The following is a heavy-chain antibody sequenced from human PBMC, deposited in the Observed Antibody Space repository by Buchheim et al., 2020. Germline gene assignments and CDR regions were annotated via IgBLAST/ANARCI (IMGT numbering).Heavy chain of an antibody. Sequence: HVQLQASGPGLVAPSETQSLTCTVSGGSISRYYWSWIRQHPGKGLEWIGYNYYLGSASYNPSLKSRVAISVDTAKNQFSLRLSSVNPADTAVHYCARVFSSGGVIRFFDFWGQGTL. V-gene: IGHV4-59*01. D-gene: IGHD3-10*01. CDR2: NYYLGSA. CDR1: GGSISRYY. J-gene: IGHJ4*02. CDR3: ARVFSSGGVIRFFDF.